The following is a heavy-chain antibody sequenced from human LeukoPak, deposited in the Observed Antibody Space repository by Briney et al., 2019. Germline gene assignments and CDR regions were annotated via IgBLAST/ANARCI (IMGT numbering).Heavy chain of an antibody. V-gene: IGHV3-23*01. CDR3: ARDLGYGALDP. D-gene: IGHD4-17*01. J-gene: IGHJ5*02. Sequence: GGSLRLSCAVSRFSFSTYAMTWVRQAPGQGLEYVSTISSNGADTYYADSVKGRFTISRDDAKNSLYLQMNSLRAEDTAVHYCARDLGYGALDPWGQGTLVTVSS. CDR1: RFSFSTYA. CDR2: ISSNGADT.